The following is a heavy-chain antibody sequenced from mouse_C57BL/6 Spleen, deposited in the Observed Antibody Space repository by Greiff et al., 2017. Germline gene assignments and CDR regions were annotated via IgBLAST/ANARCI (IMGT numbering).Heavy chain of an antibody. CDR3: AGGPYETW. J-gene: IGHJ2*01. CDR2: INPSSGYT. Sequence: VQLQQSGAELAKPGASVKLSCKASGYTFTSYWMHWVKQRPGQGLEWIGYINPSSGYTKYNQKFKDKATLTAAKSSSTAYMQLSSLTSEDSAVYYCAGGPYETWWGQGTTLTVSS. D-gene: IGHD2-3*01. V-gene: IGHV1-7*01. CDR1: GYTFTSYW.